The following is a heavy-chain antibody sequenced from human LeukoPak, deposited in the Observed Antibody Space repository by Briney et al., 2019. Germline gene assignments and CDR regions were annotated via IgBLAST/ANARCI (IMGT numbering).Heavy chain of an antibody. CDR2: INAGNGNT. CDR3: ARGLELWYAGAFDI. Sequence: ASVKVSCKASGYTFTSYAMHWVRQAPGQRLEWMGWINAGNGNTKYSQKFQGRVTITRDTSASTAYMELSSLRSEDTAVYYCARGLELWYAGAFDIWGQGTMVTASS. V-gene: IGHV1-3*01. D-gene: IGHD2-21*01. CDR1: GYTFTSYA. J-gene: IGHJ3*02.